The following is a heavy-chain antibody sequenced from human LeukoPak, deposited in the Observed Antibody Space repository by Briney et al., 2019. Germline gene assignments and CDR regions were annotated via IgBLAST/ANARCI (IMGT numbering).Heavy chain of an antibody. CDR3: AGEWFGGGDAFDI. D-gene: IGHD3-10*01. J-gene: IGHJ3*02. CDR2: IYSGGST. CDR1: GFTVSSNY. Sequence: GGSLRLSCAASGFTVSSNYMSWVRQAPGKGLEWVSVIYSGGSTYYADSVKGRFTISRDNSKNTLYLQMNSLRAEDTAVYYCAGEWFGGGDAFDIWGQGTMVTVSS. V-gene: IGHV3-53*01.